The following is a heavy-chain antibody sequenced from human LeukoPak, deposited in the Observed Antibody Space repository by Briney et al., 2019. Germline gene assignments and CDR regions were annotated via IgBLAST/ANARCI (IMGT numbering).Heavy chain of an antibody. V-gene: IGHV3-74*01. CDR3: TRSDWFDP. J-gene: IGHJ5*02. CDR2: ISSDGTTT. Sequence: PGGSLRLSCAASGFPFSSYWMHWVRQAPGRGLVWVARISSDGTTTNYADSVKGRFTISRDNAKNTLYLQMNSLRGEDTAVYYCTRSDWFDPWGQGTLVTVSS. CDR1: GFPFSSYW.